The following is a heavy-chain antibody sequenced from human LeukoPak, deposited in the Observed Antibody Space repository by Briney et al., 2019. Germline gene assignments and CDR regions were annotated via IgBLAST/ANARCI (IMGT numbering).Heavy chain of an antibody. J-gene: IGHJ2*01. Sequence: PGGSLRLSCSASGFTFSSYAMHWVRQAPGKGLEYVSAISSNGGSTYYADSVKGRFTISRDNSKNTLYLQMSSLRAEDTAVYYCARGAPRDGYNYPDFDLWGRGTLVTVSS. CDR1: GFTFSSYA. CDR3: ARGAPRDGYNYPDFDL. V-gene: IGHV3-64D*09. CDR2: ISSNGGST. D-gene: IGHD5-24*01.